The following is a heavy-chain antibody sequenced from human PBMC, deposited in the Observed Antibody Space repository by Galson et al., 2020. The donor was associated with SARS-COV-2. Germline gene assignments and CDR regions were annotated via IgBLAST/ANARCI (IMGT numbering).Heavy chain of an antibody. J-gene: IGHJ6*02. CDR2: INTYNGNR. V-gene: IGHV1-18*04. CDR1: GYTFNSYG. D-gene: IGHD3-10*01. CDR3: ARGGQRDLLTPTYYSYYSGMDV. Sequence: GASVKVSCKASGYTFNSYGVNWVRQAPGQGLEWMGWINTYNGNRNYAQKFQGRVTLITDTSTSTAHMELRSLRSDDTAVYYCARGGQRDLLTPTYYSYYSGMDVWGQGTTVTVSS.